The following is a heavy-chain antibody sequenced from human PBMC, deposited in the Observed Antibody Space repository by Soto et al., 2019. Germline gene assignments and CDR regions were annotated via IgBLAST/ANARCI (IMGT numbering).Heavy chain of an antibody. CDR3: ARTSSGTREGFDP. J-gene: IGHJ5*02. CDR1: GYSFTTYD. D-gene: IGHD1-7*01. V-gene: IGHV1-8*01. CDR2: INPNNGNT. Sequence: DSVKVSCKASGYSFTTYDINWVRQATGQGLEWMGWINPNNGNTGYAQKFQGRVTLTRTTSISTAYMELSSLRSDDTAVYYCARTSSGTREGFDPWGQGTLVTVSS.